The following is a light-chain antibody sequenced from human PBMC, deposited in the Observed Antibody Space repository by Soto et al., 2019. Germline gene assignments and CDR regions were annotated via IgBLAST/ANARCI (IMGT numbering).Light chain of an antibody. J-gene: IGLJ2*01. CDR2: DVT. CDR1: SSDVGRYNY. Sequence: QSALTQPASVSGSPGQSITISCTGTSSDVGRYNYVSWYQHHPGKAPKLIINDVTSRPSGVSSRFSGSKSGNTASLTISGLQTEDEAEYYCASYTSSDPVIFGGGTKLTVL. V-gene: IGLV2-14*01. CDR3: ASYTSSDPVI.